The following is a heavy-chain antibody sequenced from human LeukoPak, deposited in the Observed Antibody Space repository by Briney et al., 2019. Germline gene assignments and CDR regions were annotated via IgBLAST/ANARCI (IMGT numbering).Heavy chain of an antibody. J-gene: IGHJ3*02. D-gene: IGHD3-3*01. V-gene: IGHV1-2*02. CDR3: ARDPITIFGVVIIGTEAFDI. CDR1: GYTFTGYY. CDR2: INPNSGGT. Sequence: ASVKVSCKASGYTFTGYYMHWVRQAPGQGLEWMGWINPNSGGTNYAQKFQGRVTMTRDTSISTAYMELSRLRSDDTAVYYCARDPITIFGVVIIGTEAFDIWGQGTMVTVSS.